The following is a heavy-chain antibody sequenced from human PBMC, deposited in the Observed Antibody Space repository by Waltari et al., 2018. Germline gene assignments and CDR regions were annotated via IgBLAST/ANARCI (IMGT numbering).Heavy chain of an antibody. CDR3: TRDLVLVHYESGFDP. CDR2: INSDGSST. Sequence: EVQLVESGGGVVQPGGSLSLSCAASGFRLINYWGHGVPHGPEKGLVGVSSINSDGSSTAYADSVKGRFTISRDNAKNTLYLQMNSLRAEDTAVYYCTRDLVLVHYESGFDPWGQGTLVTVSS. V-gene: IGHV3-74*01. J-gene: IGHJ5*02. D-gene: IGHD3-22*01. CDR1: GFRLINYW.